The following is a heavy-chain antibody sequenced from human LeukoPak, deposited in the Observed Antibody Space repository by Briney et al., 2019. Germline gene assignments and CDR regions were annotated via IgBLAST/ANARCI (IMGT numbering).Heavy chain of an antibody. D-gene: IGHD1-1*01. J-gene: IGHJ4*02. V-gene: IGHV3-7*01. CDR3: AKDPISGIPPFDY. CDR1: GFTFSSYW. CDR2: IKQDGSEK. Sequence: GGSLRLSCAASGFTFSSYWMSWVRQAPGKGLEWVANIKQDGSEKYYVDSVKGRFTISRDNSKNTLYLQMNSLRAEDTAVYYCAKDPISGIPPFDYWGQGTLVTVSS.